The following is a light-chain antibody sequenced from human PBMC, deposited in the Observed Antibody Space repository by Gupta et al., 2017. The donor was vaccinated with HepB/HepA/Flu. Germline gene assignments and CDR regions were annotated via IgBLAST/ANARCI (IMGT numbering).Light chain of an antibody. CDR3: NSYTSSSTVV. CDR2: DVG. CDR1: SSDVGYYDY. Sequence: QSALTQPASVSGSPGQSITISCTGTSSDVGYYDYVSWYQQHPGKAPKLLAYDVGKRPSGVSNRFSGSKSGNTASLTISGLQAEDEADYYCNSYTSSSTVVFGGGTKLTVL. V-gene: IGLV2-14*03. J-gene: IGLJ2*01.